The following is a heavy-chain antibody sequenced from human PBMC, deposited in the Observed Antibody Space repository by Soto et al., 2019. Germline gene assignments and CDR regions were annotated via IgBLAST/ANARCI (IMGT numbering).Heavy chain of an antibody. J-gene: IGHJ5*02. CDR1: GFSFSSSA. CDR2: ISESGDNT. D-gene: IGHD5-18*01. V-gene: IGHV3-23*01. Sequence: GGSLRLSCAASGFSFSSSAMSWVRQAPGKGLEWVSAISESGDNTFYVDSVKGRFTISRENSNSALYLQMDTLRAEDTALYFCAKGGYTYGLDPWGQGTLVTVSS. CDR3: AKGGYTYGLDP.